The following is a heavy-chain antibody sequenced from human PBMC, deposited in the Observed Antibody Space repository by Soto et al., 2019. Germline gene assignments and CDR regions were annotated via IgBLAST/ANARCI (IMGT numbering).Heavy chain of an antibody. CDR2: IYYSGST. Sequence: SETRSLRCTGSGGSISSGDYYWSWIRQPPGKGLEWIGYIYYSGSTYYNPSLKSRVTISVDTSKNQFSLKLSSVTAADTAVYYCARINIQYYGDYYFYYDYCSQGTLVPVSS. J-gene: IGHJ4*02. CDR3: ARINIQYYGDYYFYYDY. CDR1: GGSISSGDYY. D-gene: IGHD4-17*01. V-gene: IGHV4-30-4*01.